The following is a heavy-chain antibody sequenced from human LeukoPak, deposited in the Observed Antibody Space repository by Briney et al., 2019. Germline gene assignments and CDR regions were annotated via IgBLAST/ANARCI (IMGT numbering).Heavy chain of an antibody. D-gene: IGHD5-18*01. Sequence: SETLSLTCAVYGHSFSGYYWSWIRQPPGKGLEWIGEINHSGSTNHNPSLKSRVTISGDTSKNQFSLKLSSVTAADTAVYYCASRVDQDVDTTYSFDYWGQGTLVTVSS. CDR2: INHSGST. CDR3: ASRVDQDVDTTYSFDY. J-gene: IGHJ4*02. CDR1: GHSFSGYY. V-gene: IGHV4-34*01.